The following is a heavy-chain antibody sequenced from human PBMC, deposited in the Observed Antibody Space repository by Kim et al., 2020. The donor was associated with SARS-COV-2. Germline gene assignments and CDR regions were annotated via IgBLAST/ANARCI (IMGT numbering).Heavy chain of an antibody. CDR2: VGGSGGNT. D-gene: IGHD6-13*01. Sequence: GGSLRLSCAASGFTFSTYAMSWVRQAPGKGLEWVSTVGGSGGNTYHADSAKGRFTICRDNSKNTVDLQMNSLRAEDTAVYYCAKGRSEDIAAAFNYWGQGTLVSVSS. CDR3: AKGRSEDIAAAFNY. V-gene: IGHV3-23*01. J-gene: IGHJ4*02. CDR1: GFTFSTYA.